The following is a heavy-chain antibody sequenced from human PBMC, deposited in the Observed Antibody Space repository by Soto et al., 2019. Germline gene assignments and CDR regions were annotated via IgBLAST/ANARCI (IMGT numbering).Heavy chain of an antibody. CDR1: DFDFSSYG. D-gene: IGHD6-13*01. J-gene: IGHJ4*02. CDR2: SSYDGRET. V-gene: IGHV3-30*03. Sequence: PGGSLRLSCAASDFDFSSYGIHWVRQAPGKGLEWVAASSYDGRETFYADSAKGRFTVSKEMSKNTAFLQMNSLRAEDTAVYYCARDSSSWIFDYWGQGTLVTVSS. CDR3: ARDSSSWIFDY.